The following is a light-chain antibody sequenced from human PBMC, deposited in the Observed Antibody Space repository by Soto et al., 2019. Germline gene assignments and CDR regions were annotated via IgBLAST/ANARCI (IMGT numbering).Light chain of an antibody. V-gene: IGKV3-20*01. CDR1: QSISNN. J-gene: IGKJ4*01. CDR2: AVS. Sequence: EILMTQSPATLSVSPGERATLCCRASQSISNNLAWYQQKPGQAPRLLIYAVSSRAPGIPDRFSGSGSGTDFTLTISRLEPEDFAMYDCQQYGTSPLTFGGGTKVDIK. CDR3: QQYGTSPLT.